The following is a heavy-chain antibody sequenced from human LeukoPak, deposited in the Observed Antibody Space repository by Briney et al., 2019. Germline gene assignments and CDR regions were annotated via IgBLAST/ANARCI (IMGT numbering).Heavy chain of an antibody. CDR2: ISSSGSTI. D-gene: IGHD3-10*01. CDR1: GFTFSDYY. J-gene: IGHJ4*02. Sequence: GGSLRLSCAASGFTFSDYYMSWIRQAPGKGLEWVSYISSSGSTIYYADSVKGRFTISRDNAKNSLYLQMNSLRAEDAAVYYCAREPSYYYGSGSYDYLDYWGQGTLVTVSS. V-gene: IGHV3-11*01. CDR3: AREPSYYYGSGSYDYLDY.